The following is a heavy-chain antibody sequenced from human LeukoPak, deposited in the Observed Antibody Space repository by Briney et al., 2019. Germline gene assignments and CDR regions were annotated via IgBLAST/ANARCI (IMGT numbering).Heavy chain of an antibody. Sequence: GGSLRLSXAASGFTFSSYGMHWVRQAPGKGLEWVAFIRYDGSNKYYADSVKGRFTISRDNSKNTLYLQMNSLRAEDTAVYYCAKAPSVVVVPATDYWGQGTLVTVSS. CDR3: AKAPSVVVVPATDY. D-gene: IGHD2-2*01. CDR1: GFTFSSYG. CDR2: IRYDGSNK. V-gene: IGHV3-30*02. J-gene: IGHJ4*02.